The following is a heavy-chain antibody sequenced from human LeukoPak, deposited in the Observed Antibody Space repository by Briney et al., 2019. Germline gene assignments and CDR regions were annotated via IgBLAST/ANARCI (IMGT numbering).Heavy chain of an antibody. CDR1: GGSISSHY. Sequence: PSETLSLTCTVSGGSISSHYWSWIRQPPGKGLEWIGYIYNSVTTNYNPSLKSRVTISVDTAKNQFSLNLRSVTAADTAVYYCARQLAYYYRSGGFDPWGQGALVTVSS. J-gene: IGHJ5*02. CDR2: IYNSVTT. D-gene: IGHD3-10*01. CDR3: ARQLAYYYRSGGFDP. V-gene: IGHV4-59*08.